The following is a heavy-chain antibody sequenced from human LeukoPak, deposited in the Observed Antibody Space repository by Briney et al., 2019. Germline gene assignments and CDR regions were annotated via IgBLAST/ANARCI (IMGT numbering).Heavy chain of an antibody. CDR2: INHSGST. CDR1: GGSFSGYY. V-gene: IGHV4-34*01. CDR3: ARVHGNYDNYYYMDV. Sequence: PSETLSLTCAVYGGSFSGYYWSWIRQPPGKGLEWIGEINHSGSTNYNPSLKSRVTISVDKSKNQFSLKLSSVTAADTAVYYCARVHGNYDNYYYMDVWGKGTTVTVSS. D-gene: IGHD1-7*01. J-gene: IGHJ6*03.